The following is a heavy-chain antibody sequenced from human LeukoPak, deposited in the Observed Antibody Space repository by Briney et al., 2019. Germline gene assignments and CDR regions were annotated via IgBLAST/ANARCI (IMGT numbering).Heavy chain of an antibody. CDR3: ARDLVAVAGLSFDY. J-gene: IGHJ4*02. CDR1: RFTFSSYS. CDR2: ISSSSSYI. Sequence: GGSLRLSCAASRFTFSSYSMNWVRQAPGKGLEWVSSISSSSSYIYYADSVKGRFTISRDNAKHSLYLQMNSLRAEDTAVYYCARDLVAVAGLSFDYWGQGTLVTVSS. V-gene: IGHV3-21*01. D-gene: IGHD6-19*01.